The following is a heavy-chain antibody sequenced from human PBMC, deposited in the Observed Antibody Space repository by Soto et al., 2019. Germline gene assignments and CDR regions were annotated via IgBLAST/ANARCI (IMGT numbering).Heavy chain of an antibody. CDR1: GFTFSSYS. CDR3: ASGRRVAVAGTMDWFDP. D-gene: IGHD6-19*01. J-gene: IGHJ5*02. V-gene: IGHV3-48*01. CDR2: ISSSSSTI. Sequence: EVQLVESGGGLVQPGGSLRLSCAASGFTFSSYSMNWVRQAPGKGLEWVSYISSSSSTIYYADSVKGRFTISRDNAKNSLYLQMNSLTAEDTAVYYCASGRRVAVAGTMDWFDPWGQGTLVTVSS.